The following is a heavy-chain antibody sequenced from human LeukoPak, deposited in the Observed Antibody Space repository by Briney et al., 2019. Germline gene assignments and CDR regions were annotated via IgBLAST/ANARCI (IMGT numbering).Heavy chain of an antibody. D-gene: IGHD3-22*01. V-gene: IGHV3-9*01. CDR1: GFTFDDYA. J-gene: IGHJ4*02. Sequence: GRSLRLSCAASGFTFDDYAMHWVRQAPGKGLEWVSGISWNSGSIGYADSVKGRFTISRDNAKNSLYLQMNSLRAEDTALYYCAKDSYDSSGYYSYFDYWGQGTLVTVSS. CDR2: ISWNSGSI. CDR3: AKDSYDSSGYYSYFDY.